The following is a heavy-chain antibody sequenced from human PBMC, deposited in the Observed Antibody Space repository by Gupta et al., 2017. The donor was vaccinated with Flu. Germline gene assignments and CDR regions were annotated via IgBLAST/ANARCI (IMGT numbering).Heavy chain of an antibody. CDR1: GGSISSSSYY. V-gene: IGHV4-39*01. CDR3: ARQGRTHIVVVTAIPVYGMDV. CDR2: IYYSGST. D-gene: IGHD2-21*02. J-gene: IGHJ6*02. Sequence: QLQPQESGPGLVKPSETLSLTCTVSGGSISSSSYYWGWIRQPPGKGLEWIGSIYYSGSTYYNPSLKSRVTISVDTSKNQFSLKLSSVTAADTAVYYCARQGRTHIVVVTAIPVYGMDVWGQGTTVTVSS.